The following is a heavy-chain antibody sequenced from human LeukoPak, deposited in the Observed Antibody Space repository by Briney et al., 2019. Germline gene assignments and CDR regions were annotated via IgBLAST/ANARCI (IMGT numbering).Heavy chain of an antibody. Sequence: SETLSLTCTVSGGSISSYYWSWIRQPPGKGLEWIGYIYYSGSTNYNPSLKSRVTISVDTSKNQFSLKLSSVTAADAAVYYCARGILWFGAPYYFDYWGQGTLVTVSS. D-gene: IGHD3-10*01. CDR1: GGSISSYY. J-gene: IGHJ4*02. V-gene: IGHV4-59*01. CDR3: ARGILWFGAPYYFDY. CDR2: IYYSGST.